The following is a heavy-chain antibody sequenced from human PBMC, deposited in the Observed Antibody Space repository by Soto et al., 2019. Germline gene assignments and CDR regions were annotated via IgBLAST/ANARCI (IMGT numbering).Heavy chain of an antibody. CDR2: IKSKTDGGTT. Sequence: GGSLRLSCAASGFTFSNAWMSWVRQAPGKGLEWVGRIKSKTDGGTTDYAAPVKGRFTISRDDSKNTLYLQMNSLKTEDTAVYYCTTRATYNWTDVVVFWGQGTLVTVSS. V-gene: IGHV3-15*01. CDR3: TTRATYNWTDVVVF. D-gene: IGHD1-20*01. CDR1: GFTFSNAW. J-gene: IGHJ4*02.